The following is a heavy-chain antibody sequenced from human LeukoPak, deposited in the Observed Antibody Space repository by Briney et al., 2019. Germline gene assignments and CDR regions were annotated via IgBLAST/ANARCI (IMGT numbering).Heavy chain of an antibody. CDR3: AKASIRYTDYFDY. CDR2: ISGSGGST. J-gene: IGHJ4*02. Sequence: PGGSLRLSCAASGFSVSSNYMTWVRQAPGKGLEWVSAISGSGGSTYYADSVKGRFTISRDNSKNTLYLQMNSLRAEDTAVYYCAKASIRYTDYFDYWGQGTLVTVSS. CDR1: GFSVSSNY. D-gene: IGHD2-2*02. V-gene: IGHV3-23*01.